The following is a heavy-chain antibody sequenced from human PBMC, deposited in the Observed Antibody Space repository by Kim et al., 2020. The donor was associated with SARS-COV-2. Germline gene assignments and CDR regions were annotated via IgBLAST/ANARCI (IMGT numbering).Heavy chain of an antibody. CDR3: TRIPGTTVAFWDAFD. Sequence: GGSLRLSCAASGFTLSDSPVHWVRQASGRGLEWVGRIRSKANSYATGYAASVKGRFTISRDDSKNTAYLQLNSLKTEDTAVYYCTRIPGTTVAFWDAFD. J-gene: IGHJ3*02. CDR2: IRSKANSYAT. D-gene: IGHD1-1*01. CDR1: GFTLSDSP. V-gene: IGHV3-73*01.